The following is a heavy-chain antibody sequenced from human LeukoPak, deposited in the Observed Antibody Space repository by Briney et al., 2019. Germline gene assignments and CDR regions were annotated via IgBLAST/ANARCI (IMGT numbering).Heavy chain of an antibody. D-gene: IGHD3-22*01. CDR2: IYSGGST. Sequence: QPGGSLRLSCAASGFTVSSNYMSWVRQAPGKGLEWVSVIYSGGSTYYADSVKGRFTISRDNSKNTLYLQMNSLRAEDTAVYYCARVLVVDLGFDYWGQGTLVTVSS. CDR1: GFTVSSNY. V-gene: IGHV3-53*01. CDR3: ARVLVVDLGFDY. J-gene: IGHJ4*02.